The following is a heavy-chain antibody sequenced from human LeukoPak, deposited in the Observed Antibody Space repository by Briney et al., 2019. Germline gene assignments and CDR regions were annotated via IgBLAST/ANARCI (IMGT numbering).Heavy chain of an antibody. Sequence: PGGTLRLSCTASGFTFSCFALSWVRQAPGKGLEWVSAISGNGRDTSYADSVKGRADSVKGRFTISRDNSKNTLFLQMNSLRVEDTAVYYCATPPGGVLWFGELRFWGHGTLVTVSS. CDR2: ISGNGRDT. J-gene: IGHJ4*01. V-gene: IGHV3-23*01. D-gene: IGHD3-10*01. CDR1: GFTFSCFA. CDR3: ATPPGGVLWFGELRF.